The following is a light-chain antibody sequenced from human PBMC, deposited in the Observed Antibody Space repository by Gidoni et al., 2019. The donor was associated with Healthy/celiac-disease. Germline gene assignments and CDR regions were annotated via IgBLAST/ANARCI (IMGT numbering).Light chain of an antibody. CDR2: DAS. J-gene: IGKJ5*01. V-gene: IGKV3-11*01. Sequence: EIVLTKSPATLSLSPGERATLSCRASQSVSSYLAWYQQKPGQAPRLLIYDASNRATGIPSRFSGSGSGTAFTLTIRILEPEAFSVYYGHQRSTWPITFXQXTRLEIK. CDR3: HQRSTWPIT. CDR1: QSVSSY.